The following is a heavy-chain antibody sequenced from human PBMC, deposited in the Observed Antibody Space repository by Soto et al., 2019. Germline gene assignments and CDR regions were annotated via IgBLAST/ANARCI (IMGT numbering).Heavy chain of an antibody. CDR1: GFTFSSYG. D-gene: IGHD2-2*01. J-gene: IGHJ4*02. Sequence: LRLSCAASGFTFSSYGMHWVRQAPGKGLEWVAVIWYDGSNKYYADSVKGRFTISRDNSKNTLYLQMNSLRAEDTAVYYCARDLVNIVVVPAARTVDYWGQGTLVTVS. V-gene: IGHV3-33*01. CDR2: IWYDGSNK. CDR3: ARDLVNIVVVPAARTVDY.